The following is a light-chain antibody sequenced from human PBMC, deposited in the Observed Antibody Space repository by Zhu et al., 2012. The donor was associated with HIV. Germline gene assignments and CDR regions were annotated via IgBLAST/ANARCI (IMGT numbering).Light chain of an antibody. V-gene: IGKV1-9*01. CDR1: QGISNR. Sequence: DIQLTQSPSFLSASVGDRVTITCRASQGISNRLAWYHQKAGKAPKLLIYGASIVTNVGSHQGSAAVDRGTEFTLTISSLQPEDFATYFCQHLTLYPTFGGGSRVEIK. J-gene: IGKJ4*01. CDR2: GAS. CDR3: QHLTLYPT.